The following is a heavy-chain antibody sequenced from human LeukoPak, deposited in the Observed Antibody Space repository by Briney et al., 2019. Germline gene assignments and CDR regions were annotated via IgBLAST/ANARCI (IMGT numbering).Heavy chain of an antibody. D-gene: IGHD4-11*01. J-gene: IGHJ4*02. V-gene: IGHV3-23*01. CDR2: ISGSGGNT. Sequence: GGSLRLSCAASGFTFSSYAMSWVRRVPGRGLEWVSGISGSGGNTHSADSVKGRFTISRDNSKNTLYLQMNSLRAEDTAVYYCAKATVTTFADYFDYWGQGTLVTVSS. CDR3: AKATVTTFADYFDY. CDR1: GFTFSSYA.